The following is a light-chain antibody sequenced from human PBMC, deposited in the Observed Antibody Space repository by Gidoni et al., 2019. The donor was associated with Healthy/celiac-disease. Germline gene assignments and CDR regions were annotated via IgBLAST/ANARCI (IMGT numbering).Light chain of an antibody. CDR3: QQYGSSPPMRT. CDR2: GAS. J-gene: IGKJ2*01. V-gene: IGKV3-20*01. Sequence: IVLTQSPGTLSLSPGESATLSCRASQSVSSSYLAWYQQKPGQAPRLLIYGASSRATGIPDRFSGSGSGTDFTLTISRLEPEDFAVYYCQQYGSSPPMRTFGQGTKLEIK. CDR1: QSVSSSY.